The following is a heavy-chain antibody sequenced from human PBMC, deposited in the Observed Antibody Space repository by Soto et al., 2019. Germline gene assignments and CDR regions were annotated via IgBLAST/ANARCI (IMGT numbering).Heavy chain of an antibody. Sequence: GGSLRLYCAASGFTFSSYAMHWVRQAPGKGLEWVAVISYDGSNKYYADSVKGRFTISRDNSKNTLYLQMNSLRAEDTAVYYCARDAKYCTNGVCYTPLSYYYYYGMDVWGQGTTVTVSS. CDR2: ISYDGSNK. CDR3: ARDAKYCTNGVCYTPLSYYYYYGMDV. D-gene: IGHD2-8*01. V-gene: IGHV3-30*04. J-gene: IGHJ6*02. CDR1: GFTFSSYA.